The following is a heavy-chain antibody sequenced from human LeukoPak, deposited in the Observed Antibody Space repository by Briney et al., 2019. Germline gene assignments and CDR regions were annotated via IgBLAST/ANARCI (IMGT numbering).Heavy chain of an antibody. CDR3: ARANTYYDFWSIDY. D-gene: IGHD3-3*01. CDR1: GGSISSGDYY. CDR2: IYYSGST. V-gene: IGHV4-30-4*01. J-gene: IGHJ4*02. Sequence: SETLSLTCTVSGGSISSGDYYWSWIRQPPGKGLEWIGYIYYSGSTYYSPSLKSRVTISVDTSKNQFSLKLSSVTAADTAVYYCARANTYYDFWSIDYWGQGTLVTVSS.